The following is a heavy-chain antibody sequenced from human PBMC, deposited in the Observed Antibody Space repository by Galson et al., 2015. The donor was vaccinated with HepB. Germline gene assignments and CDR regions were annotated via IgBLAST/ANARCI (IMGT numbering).Heavy chain of an antibody. J-gene: IGHJ3*01. Sequence: QSGAEVKKPGESLRISCKASGFTFTGGYFIHWIRQAPGQGPEWLGSINPNKGDTKYAQTFQGWVTLTRDTSTTTVYMDLRSLTPDDSAVYYCGRDSLARTSWAFDLWGQGTLITVSS. CDR3: GRDSLARTSWAFDL. CDR2: INPNKGDT. D-gene: IGHD3-3*02. CDR1: GFTFTGGYF. V-gene: IGHV1-2*04.